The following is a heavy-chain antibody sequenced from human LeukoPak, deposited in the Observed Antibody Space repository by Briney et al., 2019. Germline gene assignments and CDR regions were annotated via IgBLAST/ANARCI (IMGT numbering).Heavy chain of an antibody. CDR1: GGSFSGYY. D-gene: IGHD6-13*01. V-gene: IGHV4-34*01. Sequence: SETLSLTCAVYGGSFSGYYWSWIRRPPGKGLEWIGEINHSGSTNYNPSLKSRVTISVDTSKNQFSLKLSSVTAADTAVYYCARGSRIAAAGTDPWGQGTLVTVSS. CDR2: INHSGST. J-gene: IGHJ5*02. CDR3: ARGSRIAAAGTDP.